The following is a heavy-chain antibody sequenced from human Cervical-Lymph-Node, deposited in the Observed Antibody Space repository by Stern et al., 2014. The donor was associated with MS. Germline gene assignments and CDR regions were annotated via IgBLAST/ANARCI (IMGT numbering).Heavy chain of an antibody. V-gene: IGHV3-30*04. J-gene: IGHJ4*02. CDR2: ISYDGRDK. CDR3: AKGGSGSYLD. CDR1: GFVFRRYA. D-gene: IGHD1-26*01. Sequence: VHLVESGGGVVQPGRSLRLSCAASGFVFRRYALHWVRQAPGKGLAWLALISYDGRDKYYTDSVKGRFTVSRDNSNNTVDLEMNSLRLEDTAVYYCAKGGSGSYLDWGQGSLVTVSS.